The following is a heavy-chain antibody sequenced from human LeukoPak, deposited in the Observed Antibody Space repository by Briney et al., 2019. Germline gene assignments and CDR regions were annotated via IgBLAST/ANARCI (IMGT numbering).Heavy chain of an antibody. CDR2: IYYSGST. CDR3: ARGLSKSDY. V-gene: IGHV4-39*01. Sequence: PSETLSLTCTVSGGSISSSSYYWGWIRQPPGKGLEWIGSIYYSGSTYCNPSLKSRVTISVDTSKNQFSLKLSSVTAADTAVYYCARGLSKSDYWGQGTLVTVSP. CDR1: GGSISSSSYY. J-gene: IGHJ4*02. D-gene: IGHD3-16*02.